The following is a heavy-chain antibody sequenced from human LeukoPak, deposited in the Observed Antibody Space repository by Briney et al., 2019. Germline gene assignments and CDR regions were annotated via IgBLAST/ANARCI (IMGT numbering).Heavy chain of an antibody. CDR2: INPSGGST. CDR3: AREGRKLGVRGYMDV. V-gene: IGHV1-46*01. D-gene: IGHD7-27*01. CDR1: GYTFTSYY. Sequence: ASVKASCKASGYTFTSYYMHCVRQASGHGLAWLEIINPSGGSTSYAQKFQGRVTMTRDTSTSTVSMELSSLRSEDTAVYYCAREGRKLGVRGYMDVWGKGTTVTVSS. J-gene: IGHJ6*03.